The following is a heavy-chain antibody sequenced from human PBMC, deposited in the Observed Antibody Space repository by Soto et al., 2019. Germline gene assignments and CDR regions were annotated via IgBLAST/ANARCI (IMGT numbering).Heavy chain of an antibody. V-gene: IGHV4-34*01. CDR1: GGSFSGYY. D-gene: IGHD3-9*01. CDR3: ARVDILTVYGCMDV. Sequence: PSETLSLTCGVYGGSFSGYYWTWIRQPPGKGLEWIGEINHSGSTNYNPSLKSRLTISVDTSKNQFSLKLNSVTAADTAVYYCARVDILTVYGCMDVWGQGTTVTVSS. J-gene: IGHJ6*02. CDR2: INHSGST.